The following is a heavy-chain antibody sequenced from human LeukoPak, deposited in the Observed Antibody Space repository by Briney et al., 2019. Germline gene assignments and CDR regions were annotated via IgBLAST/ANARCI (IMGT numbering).Heavy chain of an antibody. V-gene: IGHV6-1*01. CDR1: GDSVSSNSAA. J-gene: IGHJ3*02. D-gene: IGHD6-13*01. CDR2: TYYRSKWYY. Sequence: SQTLSLTCAISGDSVSSNSAAWNWIRQSPSRGLEWLGRTYYRSKWYYDYAVSVRSRITINPDTSKNQFSLQLNSVTPEDTAVYYCTRDPSYSSWYTDAFDIWGQGTMATVSS. CDR3: TRDPSYSSWYTDAFDI.